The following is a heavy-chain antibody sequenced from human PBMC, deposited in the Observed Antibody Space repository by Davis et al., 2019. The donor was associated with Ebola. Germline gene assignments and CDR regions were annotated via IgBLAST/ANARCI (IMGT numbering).Heavy chain of an antibody. D-gene: IGHD3-9*01. Sequence: AASVKVSCKASGYTFTSYGISWVRQAPGQGLEWMGWISAYNGNTSYAQKFQGRVTMTRDTSTSTVYMELSSLRSEDTAVYYCARDDKYYYGMDVWGQGTTVTVSS. J-gene: IGHJ6*02. CDR3: ARDDKYYYGMDV. V-gene: IGHV1-18*04. CDR1: GYTFTSYG. CDR2: ISAYNGNT.